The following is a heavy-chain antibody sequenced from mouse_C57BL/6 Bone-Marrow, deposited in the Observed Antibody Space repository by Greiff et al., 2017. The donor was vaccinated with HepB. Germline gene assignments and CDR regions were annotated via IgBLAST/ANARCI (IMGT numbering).Heavy chain of an antibody. V-gene: IGHV5-6*01. D-gene: IGHD2-1*01. J-gene: IGHJ4*01. CDR1: GFTFSSYG. CDR3: ARTYGNYAMDY. Sequence: EVKLVDSGGDLVKPGGSLKLSCAASGFTFSSYGMSWVRQTPDKRLEWVATISSGGSYTYYPDSVKGRFTISRDNAKNTLYLQMSSLKSEDTAMYYCARTYGNYAMDYWGQGTSVTVSS. CDR2: ISSGGSYT.